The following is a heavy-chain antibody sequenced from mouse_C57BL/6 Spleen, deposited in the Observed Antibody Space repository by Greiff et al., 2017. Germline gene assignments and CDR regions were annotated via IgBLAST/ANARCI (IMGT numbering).Heavy chain of an antibody. CDR3: AREGVDYYGSRGYFDV. CDR2: IYPRDGST. CDR1: GYTFTSYD. Sequence: QVQLQQSGPELVKPGASVKLSCQASGYTFTSYDINWVKQRPGQGLEWIGWIYPRDGSTKYNEKFKGKATLTVDTSSSTAYMELHSLTSEDSAVYCCAREGVDYYGSRGYFDVWGTGTTVTVSS. V-gene: IGHV1-85*01. J-gene: IGHJ1*03. D-gene: IGHD1-1*01.